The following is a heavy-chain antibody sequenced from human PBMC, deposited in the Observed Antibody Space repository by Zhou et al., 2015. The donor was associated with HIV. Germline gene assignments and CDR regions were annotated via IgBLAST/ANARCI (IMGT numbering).Heavy chain of an antibody. D-gene: IGHD3-3*01. CDR3: AREPGLKSGYSKYYFDY. CDR2: IIPIFGTA. V-gene: IGHV1-69*01. CDR1: GGTFSSYA. J-gene: IGHJ4*02. Sequence: QVQLVQSGAEVKKPGSSVKVSCKASGGTFSSYAISWVRQAPGQGLEWMGGIIPIFGTANYAQKFQGRVTITADESTSTAYMELSSLRSEDTAVYYCAREPGLKSGYSKYYFDYWGQGTLVTVSS.